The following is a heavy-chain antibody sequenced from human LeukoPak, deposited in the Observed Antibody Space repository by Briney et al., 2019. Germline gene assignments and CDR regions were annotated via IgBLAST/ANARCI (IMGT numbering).Heavy chain of an antibody. Sequence: PSETLSLTCAVYGGSFSGYYWSRIRQPPGKGLEWIGEINHSGSTNYNPSLKSRVTISVDTSKNQFSLKLSSVTAADTAVYYCAGSSSLGGYYYYGMDVWGQGTTVTVSS. J-gene: IGHJ6*02. CDR1: GGSFSGYY. CDR2: INHSGST. V-gene: IGHV4-34*01. D-gene: IGHD6-6*01. CDR3: AGSSSLGGYYYYGMDV.